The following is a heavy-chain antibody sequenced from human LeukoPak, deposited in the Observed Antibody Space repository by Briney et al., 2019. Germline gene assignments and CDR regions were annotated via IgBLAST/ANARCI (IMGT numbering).Heavy chain of an antibody. CDR1: GFTFSTYA. V-gene: IGHV3-23*01. CDR2: ISHSGGST. CDR3: AKGGGGAFDI. D-gene: IGHD3-16*01. J-gene: IGHJ3*02. Sequence: GGSLRLSCTASGFTFSTYAMSWVRQAPGKGLEWVSAISHSGGSTYYADSVKGRFTISRDNSKNTLYLQMNSLRAEDTAVYYCAKGGGGAFDIWGQGTMVTVSS.